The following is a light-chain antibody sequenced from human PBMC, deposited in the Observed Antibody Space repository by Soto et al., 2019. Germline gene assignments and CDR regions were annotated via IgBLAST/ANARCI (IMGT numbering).Light chain of an antibody. CDR3: QEHHRYS. J-gene: IGKJ1*01. CDR1: QSISNW. V-gene: IGKV1-5*02. Sequence: TPMTQPPSTMPSCVGHIVTIICRASQSISNWLAWYQQKPGTAPKVLIYHASNLQSGVPSRFSGSGSGTEFTLTISSLQPDDFATYYCQEHHRYSFGQGTKVDVK. CDR2: HAS.